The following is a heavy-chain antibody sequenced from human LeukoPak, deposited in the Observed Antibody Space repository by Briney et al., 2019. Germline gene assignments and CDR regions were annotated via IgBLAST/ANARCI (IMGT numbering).Heavy chain of an antibody. V-gene: IGHV4-39*01. Sequence: SETLSLTCTVSGGSISSSSYYWGWIRPPPGKRLEWIGSIYYSGSTYYNPSLKSRVTISVDTSKNQFSLKLSSVTAADTAVYYCARGDCSSTSCYSVDYWGHGTLVTAAS. D-gene: IGHD2-2*02. J-gene: IGHJ4*01. CDR3: ARGDCSSTSCYSVDY. CDR2: IYYSGST. CDR1: GGSISSSSYY.